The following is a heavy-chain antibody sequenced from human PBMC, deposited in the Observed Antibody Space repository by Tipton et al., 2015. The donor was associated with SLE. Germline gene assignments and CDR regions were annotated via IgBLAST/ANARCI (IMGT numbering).Heavy chain of an antibody. D-gene: IGHD6-13*01. CDR2: ISSSSSYI. CDR3: ARDQISSWDY. V-gene: IGHV3-21*01. Sequence: SGFTFSSYSMNWVRQAPGKGLEWVSSISSSSSYIYYADSVKGRFTISRDNAKNSLYLQMNSLRAEDTAVYYCARDQISSWDYWGQGTLVTVSS. CDR1: GFTFSSYS. J-gene: IGHJ4*02.